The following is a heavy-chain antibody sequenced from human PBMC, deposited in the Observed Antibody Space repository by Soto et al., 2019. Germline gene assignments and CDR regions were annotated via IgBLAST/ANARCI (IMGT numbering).Heavy chain of an antibody. CDR3: ARRFVAASLDY. CDR2: ISSSSSTI. CDR1: GFTFSDYY. Sequence: PGGSLRLSCAASGFTFSDYYMSWIRQAPGKGLEWVSYISSSSSTIYYADSVKGRFTISRDNAKNSLYLQMNSLRAEDTAVYFCARRFVAASLDYWGQGTRVTVSS. D-gene: IGHD2-15*01. V-gene: IGHV3-11*01. J-gene: IGHJ4*02.